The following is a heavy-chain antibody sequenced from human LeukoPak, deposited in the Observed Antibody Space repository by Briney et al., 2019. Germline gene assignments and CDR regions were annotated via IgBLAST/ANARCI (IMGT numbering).Heavy chain of an antibody. J-gene: IGHJ4*02. CDR1: GFTFSSYG. Sequence: GGSLRLSCAASGFTFSSYGMHWVRQAPGKGLEWVAVIWYDGSNKYYADSVKGRFTISRDNSKNTLYLQMNSLRAEDTAVYHCARDVAARYFDYWGQGTLVTVSS. D-gene: IGHD6-6*01. CDR2: IWYDGSNK. CDR3: ARDVAARYFDY. V-gene: IGHV3-33*01.